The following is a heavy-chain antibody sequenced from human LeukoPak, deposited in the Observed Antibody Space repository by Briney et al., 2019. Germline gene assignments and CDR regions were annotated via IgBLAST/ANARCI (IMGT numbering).Heavy chain of an antibody. Sequence: PGGSLRLSCAASGFTFSSYWMGWVRQSPAKGLEWVASIQQGGSHKYYVDSVKGRFTISRDNAKNSLFLQMDSLRAEDTAVYYCARWFCSSISCYYDYWGQGTLVTVSS. D-gene: IGHD2-2*01. CDR3: ARWFCSSISCYYDY. CDR1: GFTFSSYW. CDR2: IQQGGSHK. V-gene: IGHV3-7*03. J-gene: IGHJ4*02.